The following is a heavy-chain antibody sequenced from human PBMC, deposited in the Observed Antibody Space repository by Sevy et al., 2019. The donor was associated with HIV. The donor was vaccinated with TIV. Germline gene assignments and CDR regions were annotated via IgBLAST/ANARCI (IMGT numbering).Heavy chain of an antibody. CDR2: IKQDGSEK. V-gene: IGHV3-7*01. D-gene: IGHD3-3*02. CDR1: GFTFSSYW. CDR3: SRREDIFGVVIVAFDI. J-gene: IGHJ3*02. Sequence: GGSLRLSCAASGFTFSSYWMSWVRQAPGKGLEWVANIKQDGSEKYYVDSVKGRFTISRDNAKNSLYLQMNILRAEDTAVCYWSRREDIFGVVIVAFDIWGQWIMITVSS.